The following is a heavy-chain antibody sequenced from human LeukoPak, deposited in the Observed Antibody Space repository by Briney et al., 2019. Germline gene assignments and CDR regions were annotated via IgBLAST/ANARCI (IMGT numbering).Heavy chain of an antibody. V-gene: IGHV3-48*01. Sequence: GGSLRLSCAASGFTFSSYSMNWVRQAPGKGLEWVSYISSSSSTIYYADSVKGRFTISRDNAKNSLYLQMNSLRAGDTAVYYCARDRPWFGESFWGQGTLVTVSS. CDR1: GFTFSSYS. J-gene: IGHJ4*02. CDR3: ARDRPWFGESF. CDR2: ISSSSSTI. D-gene: IGHD3-10*01.